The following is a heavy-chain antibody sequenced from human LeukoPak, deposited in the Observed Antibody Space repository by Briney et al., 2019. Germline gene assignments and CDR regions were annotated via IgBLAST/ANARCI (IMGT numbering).Heavy chain of an antibody. CDR3: ARSLKQQYYFDY. CDR1: GFTFSSYA. V-gene: IGHV3-64*01. Sequence: GGSLRLSCAASGFTFSSYAMHWVRQAPGKGLEYVSAISSNGGSTYYANSVKGRFTISRDNSKNTLYLQMGSLRAEDMAVYYCARSLKQQYYFDYWGQGTLVTVSS. CDR2: ISSNGGST. J-gene: IGHJ4*02. D-gene: IGHD1/OR15-1a*01.